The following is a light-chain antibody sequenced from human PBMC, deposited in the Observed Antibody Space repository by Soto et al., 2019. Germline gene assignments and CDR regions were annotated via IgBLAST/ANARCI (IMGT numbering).Light chain of an antibody. Sequence: QSALSQPASVSGSPGQSITISCTGTSNDVGYYNYVSWYQQHPGQAPRLLIHGVRNRPPGISSRFSASKSGLTASLTISRLQAEDEADYYCTSFATNRFYVFGPGTKLTVL. CDR1: SNDVGYYNY. CDR2: GVR. J-gene: IGLJ1*01. CDR3: TSFATNRFYV. V-gene: IGLV2-14*01.